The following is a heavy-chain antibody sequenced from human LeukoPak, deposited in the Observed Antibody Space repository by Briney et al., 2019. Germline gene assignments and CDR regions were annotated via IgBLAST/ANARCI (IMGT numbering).Heavy chain of an antibody. Sequence: SETLSLTCTVSGGSISSSSYYWGWIRQPPGKGLEWIGSIYYSGSTYYIPSLKSRVTISVDTSKNQFSLKLSSVTAADTAVYYCARHDSSGWSYYFDYWGQGTLVTVSS. CDR2: IYYSGST. J-gene: IGHJ4*02. D-gene: IGHD6-19*01. CDR3: ARHDSSGWSYYFDY. V-gene: IGHV4-39*01. CDR1: GGSISSSSYY.